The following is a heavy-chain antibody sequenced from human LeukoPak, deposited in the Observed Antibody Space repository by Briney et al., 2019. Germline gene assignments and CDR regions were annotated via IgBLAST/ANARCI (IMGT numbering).Heavy chain of an antibody. CDR1: GFTFRSYE. Sequence: GGSLRLSCAASGFTFRSYELSWVRQAPGKGLEWLSYITSGGTTIYYADSVKGRFTISRDNAKNSLYLQMNSLRAEDTAVYYCARTRSCGGGFYPWDFHFWGQGTPVTVSS. D-gene: IGHD2-21*02. CDR2: ITSGGTTI. J-gene: IGHJ4*02. V-gene: IGHV3-48*03. CDR3: ARTRSCGGGFYPWDFHF.